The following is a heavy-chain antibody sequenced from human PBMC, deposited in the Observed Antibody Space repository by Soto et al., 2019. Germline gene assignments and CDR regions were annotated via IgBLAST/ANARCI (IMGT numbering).Heavy chain of an antibody. J-gene: IGHJ6*04. CDR1: GDSCITYD. D-gene: IGHD2-8*01. V-gene: IGHV1-18*01. Sequence: KISWRGSGDSCITYDISWVRQTPGQGLEWMGRISTYNGNTNYPQSLQGRLTMTTDTSTTTAYMELRSLRSDDTAVYYCARYPYQVQMVNAPNLSGMDVRGKGTTDTVSS. CDR2: ISTYNGNT. CDR3: ARYPYQVQMVNAPNLSGMDV.